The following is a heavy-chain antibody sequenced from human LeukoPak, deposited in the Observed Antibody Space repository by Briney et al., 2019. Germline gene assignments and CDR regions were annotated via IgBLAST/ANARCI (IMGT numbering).Heavy chain of an antibody. CDR2: IYYSGST. V-gene: IGHV4-30-4*01. CDR1: GGSISSGDYY. D-gene: IGHD6-19*01. Sequence: SQTLSLTCTVSGGSISSGDYYWSWIRQPPGKGLEWIGYIYYSGSTYYNPSLKSRVTISVDTSKNQFSLKLSSVTAADTAVYYCARSGASSSGWPFDYWGQGTLVTVSS. J-gene: IGHJ4*02. CDR3: ARSGASSSGWPFDY.